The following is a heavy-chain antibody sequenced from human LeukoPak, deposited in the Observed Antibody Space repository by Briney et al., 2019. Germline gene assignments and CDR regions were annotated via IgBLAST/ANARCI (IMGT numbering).Heavy chain of an antibody. D-gene: IGHD1-26*01. Sequence: SETLSLTCAVSGGSISSGGYSWSWIRQPPGKGLEWIGYIYHSGSTYYNPSLKSRVTISVDRSKNQLSLKLSSVTAADTAVYYCARDAGVGYFDYWGQGTLVTVSS. CDR3: ARDAGVGYFDY. J-gene: IGHJ4*02. CDR2: IYHSGST. CDR1: GGSISSGGYS. V-gene: IGHV4-30-2*01.